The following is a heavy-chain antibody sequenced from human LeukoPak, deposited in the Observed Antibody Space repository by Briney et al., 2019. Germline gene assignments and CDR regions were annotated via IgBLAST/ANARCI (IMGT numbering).Heavy chain of an antibody. CDR2: ISGSGGST. D-gene: IGHD1-26*01. V-gene: IGHV3-23*01. CDR3: AKDHGVGATPFDY. CDR1: GFTFDDYA. Sequence: GRSLRLSCAASGFTFDDYAMSWVRQAPGKGLEWVSAISGSGGSTYYADSVKGRFTISRDNSKNTLYLQMNSLRAEDTAVYYCAKDHGVGATPFDYWGQGTLVTVSS. J-gene: IGHJ4*02.